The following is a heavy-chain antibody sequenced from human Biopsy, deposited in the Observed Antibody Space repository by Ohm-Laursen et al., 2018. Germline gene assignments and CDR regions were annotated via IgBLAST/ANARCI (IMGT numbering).Heavy chain of an antibody. J-gene: IGHJ5*02. CDR2: IREHGNEE. V-gene: IGHV3-7*04. CDR1: GITFNSDW. Sequence: GSLRLSCAASGITFNSDWMSWVRQAPGKGLEWVAIIREHGNEEFYVDSVKGRFTISSDNARNSVYLQMNSLRAEDTAIYYCARGNGPSAWGQGTLVTVSS. CDR3: ARGNGPSA. D-gene: IGHD4-11*01.